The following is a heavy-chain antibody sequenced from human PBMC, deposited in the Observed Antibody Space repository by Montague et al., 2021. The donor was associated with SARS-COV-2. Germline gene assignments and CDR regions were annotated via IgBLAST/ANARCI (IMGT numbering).Heavy chain of an antibody. Sequence: SLRLSCVASGFTFSSYSMNWVRQAPGKGLEWVSSISSSSSYIYYADSVKGRFTISRDNAKNSLYLQMNSLRAEDTAVYYCARIPHTPGRWLLGSRGASIPQSFWFDPWGQGTLVTVSS. CDR3: ARIPHTPGRWLLGSRGASIPQSFWFDP. J-gene: IGHJ5*02. CDR2: ISSSSSYI. D-gene: IGHD5-24*01. V-gene: IGHV3-21*04. CDR1: GFTFSSYS.